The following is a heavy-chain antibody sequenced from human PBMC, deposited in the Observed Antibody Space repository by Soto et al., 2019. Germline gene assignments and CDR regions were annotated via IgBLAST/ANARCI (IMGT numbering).Heavy chain of an antibody. CDR2: FDPEDGET. J-gene: IGHJ3*02. CDR1: GYTLTKLS. Sequence: ASVKVSCKVSGYTLTKLSMHWVRQAPGKGLEWMGGFDPEDGETIYAQKLQGRVTMTTDTSTSTAYMELRSLRSDDTAVYYCARDSRPHEAAFDIWGQGTMVTVSS. V-gene: IGHV1-24*01. CDR3: ARDSRPHEAAFDI.